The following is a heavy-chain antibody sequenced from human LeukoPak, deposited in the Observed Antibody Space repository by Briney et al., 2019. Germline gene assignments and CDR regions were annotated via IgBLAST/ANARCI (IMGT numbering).Heavy chain of an antibody. V-gene: IGHV3-73*01. CDR1: GFTFSGSA. J-gene: IGHJ4*02. D-gene: IGHD6-19*01. Sequence: GGSLGLSCAASGFTFSGSAMHWVRQASGKGLEWVGRIERKTNNYATAYAASVKGRFTISRDDSENTAYLQMNSLKTEDTAVYYCISLGDIAVAATRGQGTLVTVSS. CDR3: ISLGDIAVAAT. CDR2: IERKTNNYAT.